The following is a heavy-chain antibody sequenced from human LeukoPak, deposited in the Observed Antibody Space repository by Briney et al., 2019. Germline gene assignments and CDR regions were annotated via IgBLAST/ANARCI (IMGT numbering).Heavy chain of an antibody. CDR3: AKVGIAAADFIDY. V-gene: IGHV3-23*01. Sequence: GGSVRLSCAASGFTFSSYAMSWVRQAPGKGLEWVSAISGSGGSTYYADSVKGRFAISRDNSKNTLYLQVNSLRAEDTAVYYCAKVGIAAADFIDYWGQGTLVTVSS. CDR2: ISGSGGST. D-gene: IGHD6-13*01. J-gene: IGHJ4*02. CDR1: GFTFSSYA.